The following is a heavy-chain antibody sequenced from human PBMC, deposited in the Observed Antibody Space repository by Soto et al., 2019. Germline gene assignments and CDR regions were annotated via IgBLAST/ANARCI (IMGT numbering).Heavy chain of an antibody. D-gene: IGHD3-16*01. CDR2: ISSSSSTI. CDR1: GLPFSSYS. V-gene: IGHV3-48*01. CDR3: ASGAGPTIWGTFDI. Sequence: EVQLVESGGALLRLGGSLRLSCAASGLPFSSYSMNWVRQPQGRGREWVSYISSSSSTIYYADSVKGRFTISRDNAKNSLYLQMNSLRAEDTAVYYCASGAGPTIWGTFDIWGQGTMVTVSS. J-gene: IGHJ3*02.